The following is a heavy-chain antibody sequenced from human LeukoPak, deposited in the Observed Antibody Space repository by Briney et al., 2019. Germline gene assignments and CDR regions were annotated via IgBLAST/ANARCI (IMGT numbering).Heavy chain of an antibody. CDR3: ATVTTWGPGISYFDY. CDR1: GGSISSSY. CDR2: IYYSGST. J-gene: IGHJ4*02. Sequence: SSETLSLTCTDPGGSISSSYWSWIRQPPGKGLEWIGYIYYSGSTNYNPSLKSRVTISVDTSKNQFSLKLSSVTAADTAVYYCATVTTWGPGISYFDYWGQGTLVTVSS. D-gene: IGHD4-17*01. V-gene: IGHV4-59*08.